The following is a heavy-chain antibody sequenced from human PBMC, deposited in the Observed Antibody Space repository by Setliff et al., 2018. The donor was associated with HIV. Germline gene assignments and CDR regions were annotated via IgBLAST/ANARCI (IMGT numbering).Heavy chain of an antibody. V-gene: IGHV3-7*01. CDR1: RFDFNNYW. CDR2: IGQDGSEK. D-gene: IGHD3-16*01. CDR3: AAVPWGHSSLIIDH. J-gene: IGHJ4*02. Sequence: PGGSLRLSCAASRFDFNNYWMCWVRQAPGKGLEWVANIGQDGSEKNYVDSVKGRFTIPRDNAKNSMDLQMNSLRAEDTAIYYCAAVPWGHSSLIIDHWGQGTPVTVSS.